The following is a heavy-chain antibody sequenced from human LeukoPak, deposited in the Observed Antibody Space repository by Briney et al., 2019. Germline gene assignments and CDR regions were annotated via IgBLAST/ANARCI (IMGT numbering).Heavy chain of an antibody. CDR1: GGTLSSYT. CDR2: IIPVFGTP. J-gene: IGHJ5*02. Sequence: SVKVSCKASGGTLSSYTISWVRQAPGQGLEWMGGIIPVFGTPNYAQKFQGRVTVTTDESTNTAYLELISLRSEDTAVYYCARGNFDSGSFQAPELGWFDPWGQGTLVTVSS. V-gene: IGHV1-69*05. D-gene: IGHD6-6*01. CDR3: ARGNFDSGSFQAPELGWFDP.